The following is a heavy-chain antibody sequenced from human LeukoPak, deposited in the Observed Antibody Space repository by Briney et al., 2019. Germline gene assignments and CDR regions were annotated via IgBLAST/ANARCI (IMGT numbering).Heavy chain of an antibody. CDR1: GGSISSGGYY. Sequence: SETLSLTCTVSGGSISSGGYYWSWIRQHSGKGLEWIGYIYYSGSTYYNPSLKSRVTISVDTSKNQFSLKLSSVTAADTAVYYCARHHDSSGYYFDYWGQGTLVTVSS. J-gene: IGHJ4*02. CDR3: ARHHDSSGYYFDY. CDR2: IYYSGST. D-gene: IGHD3-22*01. V-gene: IGHV4-31*03.